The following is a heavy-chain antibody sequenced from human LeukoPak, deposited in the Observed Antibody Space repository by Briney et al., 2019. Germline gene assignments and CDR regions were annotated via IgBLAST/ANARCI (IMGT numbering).Heavy chain of an antibody. V-gene: IGHV3-30*04. D-gene: IGHD2-2*01. J-gene: IGHJ4*02. CDR3: ARDRGWGLGYCSSTSCPGGYYFDY. CDR2: ISYDGSNK. Sequence: PGRSLRLSCAASGFTFSSYAMHWVRQAPGKGLEWVAVISYDGSNKYYADSVKGRFTISRDNSKNTPYLQMNSLRAEDTAVYYCARDRGWGLGYCSSTSCPGGYYFDYWGQGTLVTVSS. CDR1: GFTFSSYA.